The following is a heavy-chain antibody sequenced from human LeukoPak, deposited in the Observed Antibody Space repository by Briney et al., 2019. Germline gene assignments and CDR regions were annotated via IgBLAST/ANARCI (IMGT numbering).Heavy chain of an antibody. J-gene: IGHJ4*02. CDR2: ISDSGGST. CDR3: AKRIDCSGACPSHY. D-gene: IGHD2-15*01. Sequence: PGGSLRLSCAVSGFTFSRYVMNWVRQAPGKGLEWVSGISDSGGSTYYADSVKGRFTISRDNSKNTLYLQMSSLRSEDTAVYYCAKRIDCSGACPSHYWGQGTLVTVSS. CDR1: GFTFSRYV. V-gene: IGHV3-23*01.